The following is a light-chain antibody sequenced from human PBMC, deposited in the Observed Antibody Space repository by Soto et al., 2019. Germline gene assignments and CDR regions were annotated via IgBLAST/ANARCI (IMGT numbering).Light chain of an antibody. CDR1: QSPGTW. Sequence: DIQMTQSPSTLSASVGDRVIITCRASQSPGTWMAWYQQKPGTAPVLLIYDVSKLESGVPSRFSGRASGTEFTLTITSLQPDDFATYYCQQYFSYPLTFGGGTKEDIK. CDR2: DVS. J-gene: IGKJ4*01. CDR3: QQYFSYPLT. V-gene: IGKV1-5*01.